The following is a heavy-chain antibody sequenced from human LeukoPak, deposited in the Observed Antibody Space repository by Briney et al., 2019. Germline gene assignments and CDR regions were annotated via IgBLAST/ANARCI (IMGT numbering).Heavy chain of an antibody. J-gene: IGHJ4*02. CDR3: ARGGVYSSGSYYLYYFDY. CDR2: IWYDGVNK. D-gene: IGHD6-19*01. CDR1: GFSFSNYG. V-gene: IGHV3-33*01. Sequence: QPGRSLRLSCAASGFSFSNYGMHWVRQAPGKGLEWVAVIWYDGVNKYYADSVKGRFTISRDMPKNTLYLQMNSLRAEDTAVYYCARGGVYSSGSYYLYYFDYWGQGTLVTVSS.